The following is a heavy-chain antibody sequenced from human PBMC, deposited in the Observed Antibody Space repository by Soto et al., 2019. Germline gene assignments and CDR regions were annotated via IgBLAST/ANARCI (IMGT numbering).Heavy chain of an antibody. CDR2: ISYDGSNK. Sequence: QVQLVESGGGVVQPGRSLRLSCAASGFTFSSYAMHWVRQAPGKGLEWVAVISYDGSNKYYADSVKGRFTISRDNSKNTLYLQMNSLRDEDTAVYYCARDPSGVVIMPSDPAFDYWGQGTLVTVSS. D-gene: IGHD3-3*01. J-gene: IGHJ4*02. CDR3: ARDPSGVVIMPSDPAFDY. V-gene: IGHV3-30-3*01. CDR1: GFTFSSYA.